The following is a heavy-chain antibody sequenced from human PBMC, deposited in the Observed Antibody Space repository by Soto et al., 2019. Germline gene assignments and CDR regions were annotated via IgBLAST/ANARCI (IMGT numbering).Heavy chain of an antibody. CDR2: IIPIFGTA. J-gene: IGHJ4*02. D-gene: IGHD6-6*01. CDR1: GGTFSSYA. Sequence: GASVRVSCKACGGTFSSYAISWVLQAPGQGLEWMGGIIPIFGTANYAQKFQGRVTITADKSTSTAYMELSSLRSEDTAVYYCARGTFIAARPYYFDYWGQGTLVTVSS. CDR3: ARGTFIAARPYYFDY. V-gene: IGHV1-69*06.